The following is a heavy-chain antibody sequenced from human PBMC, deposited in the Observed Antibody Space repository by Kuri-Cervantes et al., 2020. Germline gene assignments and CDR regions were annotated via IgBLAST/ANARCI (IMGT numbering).Heavy chain of an antibody. CDR2: ISWNSGSI. V-gene: IGHV3-9*01. J-gene: IGHJ6*02. CDR1: GFTFDDYA. D-gene: IGHD6-13*01. CDR3: AKDLRIAAAGLDYYYGMDV. Sequence: GGSLRLSCAASGFTFDDYAMHWVRQAPGKGLEWVSGISWNSGSIGYADSVKGRFTISRDNAKNSLYLQMNSLRAEDTALYYCAKDLRIAAAGLDYYYGMDVWGQGTTVTVSS.